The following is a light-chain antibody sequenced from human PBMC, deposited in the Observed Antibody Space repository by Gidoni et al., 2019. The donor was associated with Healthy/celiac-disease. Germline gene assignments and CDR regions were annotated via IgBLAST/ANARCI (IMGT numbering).Light chain of an antibody. J-gene: IGKJ1*01. V-gene: IGKV1-8*01. Sequence: AVRMTKFPSSLSASTGERVTITCRSSQGISSYLAGYQQKPGKAPKLLIYAESTLQSRVPSRFSGRGSGTDFTVSISCLQSEDFATYYCQQYYSYPRTFGQGTKVEIK. CDR2: AES. CDR3: QQYYSYPRT. CDR1: QGISSY.